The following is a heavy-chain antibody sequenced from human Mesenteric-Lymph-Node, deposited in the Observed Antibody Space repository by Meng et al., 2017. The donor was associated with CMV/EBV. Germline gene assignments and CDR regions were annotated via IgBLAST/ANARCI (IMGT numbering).Heavy chain of an antibody. CDR2: INPSGGST. J-gene: IGHJ4*02. CDR1: GYTFTSYY. V-gene: IGHV1-46*01. Sequence: SCKASGYTFTSYYMHWVRQAPGQGLEWMGIINPSGGSTSYAQKFQGRVTMTRDTSTSTVYMELSSLRSEDTAVYYCASSWKLESPCVYWGQGTLVTVSS. CDR3: ASSWKLESPCVY. D-gene: IGHD1-1*01.